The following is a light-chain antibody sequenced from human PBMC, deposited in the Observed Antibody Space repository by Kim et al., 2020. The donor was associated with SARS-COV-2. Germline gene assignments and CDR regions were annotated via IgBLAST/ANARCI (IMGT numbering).Light chain of an antibody. J-gene: IGLJ2*01. Sequence: AVGQTVRSTCQGDTLRSHYATWYQQKPGQAPVVVIYGRNDRLSGIPDRFSGSSTGDTASLTINGAQAEDEADYYCNSRDRSTNQLVFGGGTQLTVL. V-gene: IGLV3-19*01. CDR2: GRN. CDR1: TLRSHY. CDR3: NSRDRSTNQLV.